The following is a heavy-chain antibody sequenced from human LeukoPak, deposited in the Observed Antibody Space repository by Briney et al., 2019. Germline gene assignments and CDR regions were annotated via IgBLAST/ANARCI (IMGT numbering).Heavy chain of an antibody. CDR2: IYYSGST. V-gene: IGHV4-30-4*01. CDR1: GGSVSSGDYY. CDR3: ASGPVHNWFDP. Sequence: SETLSLTCTVSGGSVSSGDYYWSRIRQTPGKGLEWIGYIYYSGSTYYNPSLKSRLTISVDTSKNQFSLKLSSVTAADTAVYYGASGPVHNWFDPWGQGTLVTVSS. J-gene: IGHJ5*02.